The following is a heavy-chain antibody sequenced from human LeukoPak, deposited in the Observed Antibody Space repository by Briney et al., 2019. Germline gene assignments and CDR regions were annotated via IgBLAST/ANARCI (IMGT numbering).Heavy chain of an antibody. CDR2: MNPNSGNT. J-gene: IGHJ4*02. CDR1: GYTFTSYG. CDR3: ARGMTMIRGVPTYF. Sequence: ASVKVSCKASGYTFTSYGINWVRQATGQGLEWMGWMNPNSGNTGYAQKFQGRVTMTRNTSISTAYMELSSLRSEDTAVYYCARGMTMIRGVPTYFWGQGTLVTVSS. V-gene: IGHV1-8*02. D-gene: IGHD3-10*01.